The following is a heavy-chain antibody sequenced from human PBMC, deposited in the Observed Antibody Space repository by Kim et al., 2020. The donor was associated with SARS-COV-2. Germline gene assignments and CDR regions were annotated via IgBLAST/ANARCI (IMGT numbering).Heavy chain of an antibody. J-gene: IGHJ4*02. V-gene: IGHV4-34*01. D-gene: IGHD3-16*02. CDR3: ARGGGYDYVWGSYRQPYFDY. Sequence: SETLSLTCAVYGGSFSGYYWSWIRQPPGKGLEWIGEINHSGSTNYNPSLKSRVTISVDTSKNQFSLKLSSVTAADTAVYYCARGGGYDYVWGSYRQPYFDYWGQGTLVTVSS. CDR2: INHSGST. CDR1: GGSFSGYY.